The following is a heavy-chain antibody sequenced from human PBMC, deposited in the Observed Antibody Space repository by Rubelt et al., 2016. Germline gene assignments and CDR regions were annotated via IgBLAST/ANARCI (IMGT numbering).Heavy chain of an antibody. CDR3: AKSPYYDSSGYYFVYGMDV. J-gene: IGHJ6*02. D-gene: IGHD3-22*01. V-gene: IGHV3-48*01. CDR2: ISSSSSTI. Sequence: QVPGAGLEWVSYISSSSSTIYYADSVKGRFTISRDNSKNTLYLQMNSLRAEDTAVYYCAKSPYYDSSGYYFVYGMDVWGQGTTVTVSS.